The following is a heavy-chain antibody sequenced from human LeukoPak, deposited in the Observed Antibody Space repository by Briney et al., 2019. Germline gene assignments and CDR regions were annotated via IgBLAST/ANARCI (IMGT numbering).Heavy chain of an antibody. Sequence: PGGSLRLSCAASGVTFSNYEMNWVRQAPGQGLEWVSYISSSGSTRYYADSVKGRFTISRDNAKNSLYLQMNSLRAEDTAVYYCARVFGNGYGDYTYYFDYWGQGTLVTVSS. V-gene: IGHV3-48*03. CDR1: GVTFSNYE. CDR3: ARVFGNGYGDYTYYFDY. CDR2: ISSSGSTR. J-gene: IGHJ4*02. D-gene: IGHD4-17*01.